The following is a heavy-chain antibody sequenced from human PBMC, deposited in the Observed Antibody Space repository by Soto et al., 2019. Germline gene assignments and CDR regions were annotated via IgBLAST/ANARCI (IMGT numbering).Heavy chain of an antibody. V-gene: IGHV1-69*06. CDR3: AIPDGISDN. J-gene: IGHJ4*02. Sequence: SXKVSFKASGGTXNRYASSWVRQAPGQGLEWMGGIIPIFCTANYAQKFQGRVTITADKSTSTAYMDMSSLRSEYTAVYYCAIPDGISDNWGQGTLGTVSS. D-gene: IGHD1-20*01. CDR1: GGTXNRYA. CDR2: IIPIFCTA.